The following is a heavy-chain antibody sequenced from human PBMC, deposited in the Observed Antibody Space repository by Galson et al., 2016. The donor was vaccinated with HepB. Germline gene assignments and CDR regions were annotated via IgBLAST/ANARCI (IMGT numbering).Heavy chain of an antibody. CDR1: GFTFDDYA. J-gene: IGHJ6*02. CDR2: INWNGGST. Sequence: SLRLSCAASGFTFDDYAMSWVRQAPGKGLEWVSGINWNGGSTGYADSVKGRFTISRDNAKNSLYLQMNSLRAEDTALHYCARVGGSFGEWLLGYYYYGMDVWGQGTTVTVSS. V-gene: IGHV3-20*04. CDR3: ARVGGSFGEWLLGYYYYGMDV. D-gene: IGHD3-3*01.